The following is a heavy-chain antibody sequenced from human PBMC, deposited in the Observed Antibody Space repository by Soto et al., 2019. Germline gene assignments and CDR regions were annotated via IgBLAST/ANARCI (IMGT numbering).Heavy chain of an antibody. V-gene: IGHV3-74*01. J-gene: IGHJ3*02. CDR2: INSDGSST. CDR1: GFTFSSYW. CDR3: AREASSSWYDAFDI. D-gene: IGHD6-13*01. Sequence: GGSLRLSCAASGFTFSSYWMHWVRQAPGKGLVWVSRINSDGSSTSYADSVKGRFTISRDNAKNTLYLQMNSLRAEDTAVYYCAREASSSWYDAFDIWGQGTMVTVSS.